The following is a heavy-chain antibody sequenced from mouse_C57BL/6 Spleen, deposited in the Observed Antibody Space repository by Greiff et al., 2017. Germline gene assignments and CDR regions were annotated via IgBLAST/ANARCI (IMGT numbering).Heavy chain of an antibody. CDR3: TVYDGYHLGFAY. Sequence: VQVVESGAELVRPGASVTLSCKASGYTFTDYEMHWVKQTPVHGLEWIGAIDPETGGTAYNQKFKGKAILTADKSSSTAYMELRSLTSEDSAVYYCTVYDGYHLGFAYWGQGTLVTVSA. J-gene: IGHJ3*01. D-gene: IGHD2-3*01. V-gene: IGHV1-15*01. CDR2: IDPETGGT. CDR1: GYTFTDYE.